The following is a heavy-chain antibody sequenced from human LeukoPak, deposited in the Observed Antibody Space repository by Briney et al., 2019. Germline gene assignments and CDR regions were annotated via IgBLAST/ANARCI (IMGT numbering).Heavy chain of an antibody. V-gene: IGHV4-31*03. D-gene: IGHD6-13*01. CDR2: IYYSGST. CDR1: GGSISSGGYY. Sequence: SETLSLTCTVSGGSISSGGYYWSWIRQHPGTGLEWIGYIYYSGSTYYNPSLKSRVTISVDTSKNQFSLKLSSVTAADTAVYYCARGLRYSSSWAWDYGMDVWGQGTTVTVSS. CDR3: ARGLRYSSSWAWDYGMDV. J-gene: IGHJ6*02.